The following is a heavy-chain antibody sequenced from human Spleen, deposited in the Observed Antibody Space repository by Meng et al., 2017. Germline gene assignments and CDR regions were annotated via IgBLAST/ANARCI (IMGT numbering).Heavy chain of an antibody. V-gene: IGHV4-59*01. Sequence: SETLSLTCNVSGGSISSYYWSWIRPPPGKGLEWIGYIYYSGSTNYNPSLKSRVTISVDTSKNQFSLKLSSVTAADTAVYYCARVDPHSYYYYGMDVWGQGTTVTVSS. J-gene: IGHJ6*02. CDR1: GGSISSYY. CDR3: ARVDPHSYYYYGMDV. CDR2: IYYSGST.